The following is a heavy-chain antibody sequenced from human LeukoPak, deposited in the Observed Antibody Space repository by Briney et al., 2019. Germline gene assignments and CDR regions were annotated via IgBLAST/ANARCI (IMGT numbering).Heavy chain of an antibody. J-gene: IGHJ4*02. CDR3: ARRRWELTYFDY. CDR2: ISSGGST. CDR1: GFTVSSNY. D-gene: IGHD4-23*01. V-gene: IGHV3-53*05. Sequence: GGSLRLSCAASGFTVSSNYMSWVRQAPGKGLEWVSVISSGGSTYYADSVKGRFTISRDNSKNTLYLQLGSLRDEDMAVYYCARRRWELTYFDYWGQGTLVTVSS.